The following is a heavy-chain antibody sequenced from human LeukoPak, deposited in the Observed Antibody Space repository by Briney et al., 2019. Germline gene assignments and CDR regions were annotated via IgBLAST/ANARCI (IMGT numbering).Heavy chain of an antibody. CDR2: ISYDGSNK. CDR1: GFTFSSYG. V-gene: IGHV3-30*03. Sequence: PGRSLRLSCAASGFTFSSYGMHWVRQAPGKGLEWVAVISYDGSNKYYADSVKGRFTISRDNSKNTLYLQMNSLRAEDTAVYFCAHPYYGYISSGFDCWGQGTLVTVSS. CDR3: AHPYYGYISSGFDC. D-gene: IGHD6-25*01. J-gene: IGHJ4*02.